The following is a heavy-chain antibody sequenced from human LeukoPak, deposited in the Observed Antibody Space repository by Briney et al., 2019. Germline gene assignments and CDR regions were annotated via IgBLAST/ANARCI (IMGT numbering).Heavy chain of an antibody. J-gene: IGHJ4*02. Sequence: SETLSLTCTVSGGSISRSCWSWIRQPPGKGLEWIGHIYDTGSTNYNPSLKSRVTISVDTSKNQFSLKLSSVTAADTAVYYCARGAPGFDYWGQGTLVTVSS. CDR3: ARGAPGFDY. CDR1: GGSISRSC. D-gene: IGHD1-26*01. V-gene: IGHV4-59*08. CDR2: IYDTGST.